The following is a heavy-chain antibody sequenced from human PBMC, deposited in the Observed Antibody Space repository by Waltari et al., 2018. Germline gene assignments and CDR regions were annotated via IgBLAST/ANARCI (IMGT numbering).Heavy chain of an antibody. CDR2: FFSSGNT. J-gene: IGHJ6*03. CDR1: GGSINSYY. D-gene: IGHD2-2*01. Sequence: QVQLQESGPGLVKPSETLSLTCTVSGGSINSYYWSWIRQPAGKGLEWIGRFFSSGNTNYHPSLKSRVTMSVDTSKNQFSLKLSSVTAADTAVYFCARVKRGVVSAGTRVYYYYYMDVWGKGTTVTISS. CDR3: ARVKRGVVSAGTRVYYYYYMDV. V-gene: IGHV4-4*07.